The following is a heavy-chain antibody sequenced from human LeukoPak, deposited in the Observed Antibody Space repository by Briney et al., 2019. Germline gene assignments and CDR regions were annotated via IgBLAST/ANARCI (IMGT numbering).Heavy chain of an antibody. CDR3: TRNRRAKVVPAAEPDY. Sequence: PGGSLRLSCTASGFTFGDYAMSWVRQAPGKGLEWVGFIRSKAYGGTTEYAASAKGRFTISRDDSKSIAYLQMNSLKTEDTAVYYCTRNRRAKVVPAAEPDYWGQGTLVTVSS. D-gene: IGHD2-2*01. V-gene: IGHV3-49*04. J-gene: IGHJ4*02. CDR1: GFTFGDYA. CDR2: IRSKAYGGTT.